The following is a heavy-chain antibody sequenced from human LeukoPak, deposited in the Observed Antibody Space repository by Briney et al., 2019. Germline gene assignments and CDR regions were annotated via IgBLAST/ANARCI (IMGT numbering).Heavy chain of an antibody. J-gene: IGHJ4*02. V-gene: IGHV3-7*01. D-gene: IGHD1-26*01. Sequence: GGSLRLSCAASGFTFSSYWMNWARQAPGKRPEWVANMNKDGSEKYYADSVKGRFTISRDNARNSVYLQMNSLRVEDTAVYYCARDPVEWEQLLDYWGQGTLVTVSS. CDR1: GFTFSSYW. CDR3: ARDPVEWEQLLDY. CDR2: MNKDGSEK.